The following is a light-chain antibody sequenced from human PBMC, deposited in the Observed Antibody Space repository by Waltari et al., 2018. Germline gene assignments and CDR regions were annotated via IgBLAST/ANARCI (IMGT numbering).Light chain of an antibody. CDR3: QHYVRLPVT. CDR2: GAS. J-gene: IGKJ1*01. V-gene: IGKV3-20*01. CDR1: QSVGRA. Sequence: EIVLTQSPGTLSLSPGERATLSCWASQSVGRALAWYQQKRGQAPRLLIYGASTRASGIPDRFSGSGSGTDFSLTINRLEPEDFVVYYCQHYVRLPVTFGQGTKVEIK.